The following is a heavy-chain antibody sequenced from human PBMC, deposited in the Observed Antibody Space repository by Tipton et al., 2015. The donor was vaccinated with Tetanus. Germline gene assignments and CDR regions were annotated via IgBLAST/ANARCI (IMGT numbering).Heavy chain of an antibody. Sequence: QLVQSGAEVKKPGASVKVSCKASGYTFTSYGISWVRQAPGLGLEWMGWISDYNGNTNYAQKLQGRVTMTTDTSTSTAYMGLRSLGSDDTAVYYCARDRAIAVAGTGGDCWGQGTLVAVSS. J-gene: IGHJ4*02. V-gene: IGHV1-18*04. CDR1: GYTFTSYG. D-gene: IGHD6-19*01. CDR3: ARDRAIAVAGTGGDC. CDR2: ISDYNGNT.